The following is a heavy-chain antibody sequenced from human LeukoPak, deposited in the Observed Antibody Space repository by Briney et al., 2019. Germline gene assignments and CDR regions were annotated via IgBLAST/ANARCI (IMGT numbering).Heavy chain of an antibody. CDR1: GFPFSSCW. CDR3: AREVAGGNKTVRLDY. CDR2: IKQDGSEK. D-gene: IGHD6-19*01. Sequence: GGSLRLSCAASGFPFSSCWMSWVRQTPGKGLEWVAKIKQDGSEKYYVDSVKGRFTISRDNAKNSLYLQMNSLRAEDTAVYYCAREVAGGNKTVRLDYWGQGTLVTVSS. V-gene: IGHV3-7*01. J-gene: IGHJ4*02.